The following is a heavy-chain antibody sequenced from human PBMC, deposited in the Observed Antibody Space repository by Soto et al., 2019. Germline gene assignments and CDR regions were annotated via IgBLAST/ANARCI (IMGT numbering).Heavy chain of an antibody. V-gene: IGHV4-4*02. CDR3: ARDSWSPTVNLFDY. D-gene: IGHD4-17*01. J-gene: IGHJ4*02. Sequence: SETLSLTCAVSGGSISSSNWWSWVRQPPGKGLEWIGEIYHGGSTNYNPSLKSRVTISVDKSKNQFSLKLSSVTAADTAVYYCARDSWSPTVNLFDYCRQGTLVTVSS. CDR2: IYHGGST. CDR1: GGSISSSNW.